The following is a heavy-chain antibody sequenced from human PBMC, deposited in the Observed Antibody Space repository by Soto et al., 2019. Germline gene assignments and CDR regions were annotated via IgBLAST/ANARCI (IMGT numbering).Heavy chain of an antibody. CDR2: IYYSGST. D-gene: IGHD6-19*01. CDR1: GGTVSSGSYY. CDR3: ASGYSSGWYATSLYYYYYGMDV. V-gene: IGHV4-61*01. Sequence: SETLCLTCTVSGGTVSSGSYYWRWLRPPPGKGLKWIGYIYYSGSTNYNPSLKSRVTISVDTSKNQFSLKLSSVTAADTAMYYCASGYSSGWYATSLYYYYYGMDVWGQGTTVTVSS. J-gene: IGHJ6*02.